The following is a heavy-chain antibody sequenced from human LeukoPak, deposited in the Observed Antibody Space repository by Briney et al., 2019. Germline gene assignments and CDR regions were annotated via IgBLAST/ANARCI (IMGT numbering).Heavy chain of an antibody. D-gene: IGHD6-19*01. CDR1: GFTFSSYA. CDR2: MSGNGGST. J-gene: IGHJ4*02. Sequence: PGGSLRLSCAASGFTFSSYALNWVRQAPGTGLEWVSVMSGNGGSTYYADSVKGRFAISRDNSMNTLYLQMNSLRAEDAAVYYWARSLIRSTGWYDYWGQGTLVTVSS. V-gene: IGHV3-23*01. CDR3: ARSLIRSTGWYDY.